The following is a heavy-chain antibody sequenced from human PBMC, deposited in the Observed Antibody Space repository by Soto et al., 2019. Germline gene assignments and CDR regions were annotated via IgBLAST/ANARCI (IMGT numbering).Heavy chain of an antibody. V-gene: IGHV3-11*01. D-gene: IGHD6-13*01. Sequence: GGSLGLSCAASGFTFSDYYMTWIRQAPGKGLEWVSYISSSGNSIYYADSVRGRFTVSRDNAKNSLFLQMNSLRAEDTAVYYCARRAAAGRSFDYWGLGTLVTVSS. CDR1: GFTFSDYY. CDR3: ARRAAAGRSFDY. CDR2: ISSSGNSI. J-gene: IGHJ4*02.